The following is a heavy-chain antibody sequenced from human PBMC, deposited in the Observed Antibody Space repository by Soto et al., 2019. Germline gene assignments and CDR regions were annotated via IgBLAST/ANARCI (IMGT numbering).Heavy chain of an antibody. CDR2: IYYSGST. D-gene: IGHD3-10*01. Sequence: SETLSLTCTVSGGSISSSSYYWGWIRQPPGKGLEWIGSIYYSGSTYYNPSLKSRVTISVDTSKNQFSLKLSSVTAADTAVYYCARLELLWFGESLAPGPNYGMDVWGQGTTVTVSS. J-gene: IGHJ6*02. CDR1: GGSISSSSYY. CDR3: ARLELLWFGESLAPGPNYGMDV. V-gene: IGHV4-39*01.